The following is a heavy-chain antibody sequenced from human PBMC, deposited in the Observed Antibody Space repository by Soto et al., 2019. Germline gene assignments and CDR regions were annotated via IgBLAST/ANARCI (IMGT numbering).Heavy chain of an antibody. Sequence: QITLKESGPPLLKPTQTLTLTCTFSGFSLDTSGVGVGWIRQPPGKALEWLALIYWVDDRRYSPVLKSRLTXNXDSXKNHVVLTITTMNPVDTATYYCAHSVDTRSWPFDFWGQGTLVTVSS. CDR2: IYWVDDR. D-gene: IGHD6-13*01. CDR3: AHSVDTRSWPFDF. J-gene: IGHJ4*02. CDR1: GFSLDTSGVG. V-gene: IGHV2-5*02.